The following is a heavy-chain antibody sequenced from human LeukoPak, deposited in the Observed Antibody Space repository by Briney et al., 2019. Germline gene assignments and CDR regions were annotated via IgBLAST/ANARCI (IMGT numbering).Heavy chain of an antibody. D-gene: IGHD2-21*02. CDR2: IHYSGRT. Sequence: PSETLSLTCTVSGGSISSNSYYWGWIRQSPGKGLEWIGTIHYSGRTYYNPSLKSRVTIFVDTSKNQFSLKLSSVTAADSAVYYCARHWRCGGDCYQFDYWGRGTLVTVSS. J-gene: IGHJ4*02. CDR1: GGSISSNSYY. V-gene: IGHV4-39*01. CDR3: ARHWRCGGDCYQFDY.